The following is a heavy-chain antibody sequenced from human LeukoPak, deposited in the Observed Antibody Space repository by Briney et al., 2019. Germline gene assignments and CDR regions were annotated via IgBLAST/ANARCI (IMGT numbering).Heavy chain of an antibody. CDR2: IKQDGSEK. CDR1: GFTFSTYW. J-gene: IGHJ4*02. D-gene: IGHD2/OR15-2a*01. Sequence: GGSLRLSCAASGFTFSTYWMTWVRQAPGKGLEWVANIKQDGSEKSYVDSVKGRFTISRDNAKNSLHLEMNSLRAEDTAVYYCARGVGNFRYFFDYWGQGTLVTVSS. V-gene: IGHV3-7*01. CDR3: ARGVGNFRYFFDY.